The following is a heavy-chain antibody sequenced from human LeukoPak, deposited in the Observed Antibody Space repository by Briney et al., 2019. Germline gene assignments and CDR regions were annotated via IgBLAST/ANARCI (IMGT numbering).Heavy chain of an antibody. CDR2: ISSSSSYT. D-gene: IGHD3-10*01. V-gene: IGHV3-11*06. CDR3: ARDFTTYYYGSGSYDY. J-gene: IGHJ4*02. CDR1: GFTFSNAW. Sequence: PGGSLRLSCAASGFTFSNAWMSWVRQAPGKGPEWVSYISSSSSYTNYADSVKGRFTISRDNAKNSLYLQMNSLRAEDTAVYYCARDFTTYYYGSGSYDYWGQGTLVTVSS.